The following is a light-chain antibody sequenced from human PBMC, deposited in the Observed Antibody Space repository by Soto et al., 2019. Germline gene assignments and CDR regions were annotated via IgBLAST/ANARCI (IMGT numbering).Light chain of an antibody. CDR2: DVN. Sequence: QSALTQPASVSGSPGHSITISCIGTSSDVGGYNYVSWYQQSPATVPKLMIYDVNNQPSEVANRFSGSKSGNTASLTISALQTEDEADYYRSSYSTSSPLLVFSGGTELAVL. CDR1: SSDVGGYNY. CDR3: SSYSTSSPLLV. V-gene: IGLV2-14*01. J-gene: IGLJ2*01.